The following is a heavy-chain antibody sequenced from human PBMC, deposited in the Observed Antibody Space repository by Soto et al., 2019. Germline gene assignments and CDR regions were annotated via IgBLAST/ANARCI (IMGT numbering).Heavy chain of an antibody. CDR2: IIPLLGIA. D-gene: IGHD3-10*01. CDR1: GGTFSSYT. J-gene: IGHJ4*02. V-gene: IGHV1-69*08. CDR3: ARELLGVEGY. Sequence: QVQLVQSGAEVKKPGSSVKVSCKASGGTFSSYTISWVRQAPGQGLEWMGRIIPLLGIANYAQKFQGRVTITADKSTSTAYMELSSLRSEDTAVYYCARELLGVEGYWGQGTLVTVS.